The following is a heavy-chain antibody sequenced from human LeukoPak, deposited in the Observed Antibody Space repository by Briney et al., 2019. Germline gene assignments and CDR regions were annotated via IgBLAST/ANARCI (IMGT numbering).Heavy chain of an antibody. D-gene: IGHD2/OR15-2a*01. CDR1: GFTLSTFA. J-gene: IGHJ4*02. CDR2: ISGSGDNA. V-gene: IGHV3-23*01. Sequence: GGSLRLSCVASGFTLSTFAMSWVRQTPGKGLEWVSAISGSGDNADYADSMKGRFTISRDNPKNTLYLQMNSLRVEDTAVYYGATPKYGPDYWGQGTLVTVSS. CDR3: ATPKYGPDY.